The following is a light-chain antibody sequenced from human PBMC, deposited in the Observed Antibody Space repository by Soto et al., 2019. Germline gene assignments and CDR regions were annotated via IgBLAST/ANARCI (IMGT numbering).Light chain of an antibody. Sequence: QSVLTQPRSVSGSPGQLVTISCTGTSSDVGGYNYVSWYQQHPGRAPKVMIYDVSKRPSGVPDRFSGSKSGNTASLTISGLQAEDEADYYCCSYAGSYTYVFGTGTKVTVL. V-gene: IGLV2-11*01. CDR1: SSDVGGYNY. CDR3: CSYAGSYTYV. J-gene: IGLJ1*01. CDR2: DVS.